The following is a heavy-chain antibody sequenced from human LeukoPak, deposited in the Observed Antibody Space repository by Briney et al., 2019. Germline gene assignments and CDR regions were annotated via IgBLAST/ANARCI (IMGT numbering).Heavy chain of an antibody. Sequence: PSETLSLTCAVSGGSISSGGYSWSWLRQPPGKGLEWIGYIYHSGSTYYNPSLKSRVTISVDRSKNQFSLKLSSVTAAGTAVYYCARELTPSGYYYFDYWGQGTLVTVSS. J-gene: IGHJ4*02. V-gene: IGHV4-30-2*01. CDR3: ARELTPSGYYYFDY. CDR2: IYHSGST. D-gene: IGHD3-22*01. CDR1: GGSISSGGYS.